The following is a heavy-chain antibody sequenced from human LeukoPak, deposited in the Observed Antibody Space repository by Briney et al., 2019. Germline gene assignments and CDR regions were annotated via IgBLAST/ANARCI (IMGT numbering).Heavy chain of an antibody. CDR3: ASVSMVRGVYYYFDY. CDR2: IIPIFGTA. V-gene: IGHV1-69*01. J-gene: IGHJ4*02. CDR1: GGTFSSYA. D-gene: IGHD3-10*01. Sequence: SVKVSCKASGGTFSSYAISWVRQAPGQGLEWMGGIIPIFGTANYAQKFQGRVTITADESTSTAYMELSSLRSEDTAVYYCASVSMVRGVYYYFDYWGQGTLVTVSS.